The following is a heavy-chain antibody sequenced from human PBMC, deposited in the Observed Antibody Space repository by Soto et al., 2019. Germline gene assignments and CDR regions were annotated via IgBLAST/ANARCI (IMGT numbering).Heavy chain of an antibody. CDR3: AKGGRQWLVTSDFNY. V-gene: IGHV3-30*18. CDR1: GFTFSDYA. D-gene: IGHD6-19*01. CDR2: VSHDGRNT. Sequence: PGGSLRLSCAASGFTFSDYAMHWVRQAPGKGLEWVAVVSHDGRNTHYADSVKGRFTISRDSSKNTVSLEMTSLSAEDTAVYYCAKGGRQWLVTSDFNYWGQGA. J-gene: IGHJ4*02.